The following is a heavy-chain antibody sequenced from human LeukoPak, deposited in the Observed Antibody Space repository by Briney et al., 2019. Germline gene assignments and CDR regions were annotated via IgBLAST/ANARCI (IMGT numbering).Heavy chain of an antibody. CDR2: IWYDGSNK. CDR1: GFTFSSDG. J-gene: IGHJ4*02. Sequence: GGSLRLSCAASGFTFSSDGTHWVRQAPGRGLGWVAVIWYDGSNKYYADSVKGRFTISRDNSKNTLYLQMNSRRAEDTAVYYCARGKDIVVVPAAMGGDYFDHWGQGTLVTVSS. V-gene: IGHV3-33*01. CDR3: ARGKDIVVVPAAMGGDYFDH. D-gene: IGHD2-2*01.